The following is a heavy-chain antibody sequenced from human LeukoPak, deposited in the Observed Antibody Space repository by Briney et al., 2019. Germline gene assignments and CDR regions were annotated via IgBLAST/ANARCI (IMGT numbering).Heavy chain of an antibody. J-gene: IGHJ4*02. D-gene: IGHD6-13*01. V-gene: IGHV3-9*01. CDR1: GFTFDDYG. CDR2: ISWNSASV. CDR3: AKDYGYSSSWYDY. Sequence: GRSLRLSCEASGFTFDDYGMHWVRQAPGEGLEWVSTISWNSASVGYVDSVKGRFTISRDNAKKTLYLQMSSLRPEDTALYYCAKDYGYSSSWYDYWGQGTLVTVSS.